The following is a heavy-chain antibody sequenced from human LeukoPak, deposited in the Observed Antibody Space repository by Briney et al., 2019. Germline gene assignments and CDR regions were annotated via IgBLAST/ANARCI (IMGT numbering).Heavy chain of an antibody. V-gene: IGHV4-39*07. CDR1: GGSISSSSYY. Sequence: PSETLSLTCTGSGGSISSSSYYWGWIRQPPGKGLEWIGSIYYSGSTYYNPSLKSRVTISVDTSKNQFSLKLSSVTAADTAVYYCARATWLVIHYWGQGTLVTVSS. D-gene: IGHD3-9*01. J-gene: IGHJ4*02. CDR2: IYYSGST. CDR3: ARATWLVIHY.